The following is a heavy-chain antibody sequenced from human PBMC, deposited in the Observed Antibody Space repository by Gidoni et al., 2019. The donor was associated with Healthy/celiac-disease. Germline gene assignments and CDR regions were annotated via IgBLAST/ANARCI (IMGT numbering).Heavy chain of an antibody. CDR1: CGSISSSSYS. Sequence: QLQLQESGPGLVKPSETLSLPCTVSCGSISSSSYSWGWIRQPPGKGLEWIGSIYYSGSTYYNPSLKSGVTISVETSKNQFSLKLSSVTAADTAVYYGARHRHIVGVPAGNWFDPWGQGTLVTVSS. V-gene: IGHV4-39*01. J-gene: IGHJ5*02. D-gene: IGHD2-2*01. CDR2: IYYSGST. CDR3: ARHRHIVGVPAGNWFDP.